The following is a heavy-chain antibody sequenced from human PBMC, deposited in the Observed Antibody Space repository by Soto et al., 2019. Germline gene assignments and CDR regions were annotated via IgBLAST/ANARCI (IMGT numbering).Heavy chain of an antibody. CDR3: ERDNWNSSSYNYYYYGMDV. V-gene: IGHV3-7*01. CDR1: GFTFSSYW. CDR2: IKQDGSEK. J-gene: IGHJ6*02. Sequence: EVQLAESGGGLVQPGGSLRLSCAASGFTFSSYWMSWVRQAPGKGLEWVANIKQDGSEKYYVDSVKGRFTISRDNAKNSLYLQMNSLRAEDTAVYYCERDNWNSSSYNYYYYGMDVWGQGTTVTVSS. D-gene: IGHD6-6*01.